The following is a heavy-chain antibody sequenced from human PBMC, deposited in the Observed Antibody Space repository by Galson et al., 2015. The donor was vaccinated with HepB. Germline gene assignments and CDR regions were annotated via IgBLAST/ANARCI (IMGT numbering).Heavy chain of an antibody. J-gene: IGHJ5*02. CDR2: ISYDGDYK. D-gene: IGHD3-3*01. CDR1: GFTFSDYA. V-gene: IGHV3-30*04. CDR3: AKEAVGHYDFWSGYYRGGNWFDP. Sequence: SLRLSCAASGFTFSDYAMHWVRQAPGKGLEWVAVISYDGDYKYHVDSVKGRFTISSDNFKNTLSLQMNSLRAEDTAVYYCAKEAVGHYDFWSGYYRGGNWFDPWGQGTLVTVSS.